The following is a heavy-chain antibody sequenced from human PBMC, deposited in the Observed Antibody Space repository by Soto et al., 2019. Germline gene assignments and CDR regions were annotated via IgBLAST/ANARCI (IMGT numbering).Heavy chain of an antibody. CDR3: ARAEGLLWLVELAYYFDY. CDR2: MNPNSGNT. V-gene: IGHV1-8*01. Sequence: ASVKVSCKASGYTFTSYDINWVRQATGQGLEWMGWMNPNSGNTGYAQKFQGRVTMTRNTSISTAYMELSSLRSEDTAVYYCARAEGLLWLVELAYYFDYWGQGTLVTVS. CDR1: GYTFTSYD. D-gene: IGHD3-10*01. J-gene: IGHJ4*02.